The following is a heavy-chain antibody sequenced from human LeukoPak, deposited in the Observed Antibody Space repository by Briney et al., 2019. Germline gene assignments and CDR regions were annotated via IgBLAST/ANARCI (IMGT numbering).Heavy chain of an antibody. D-gene: IGHD3-22*01. CDR2: VNLQGST. CDR3: ARLSTYYDSSDYYYLYYFDY. J-gene: IGHJ4*02. V-gene: IGHV4-4*02. Sequence: SETLSLTCGVSGGSITSTNYWTWVRQPPGKGLEWIGEVNLQGSTNYNPSLMGRVAISVDMSENHISLQLTSVTAADTAVYYCARLSTYYDSSDYYYLYYFDYWGQGTLVTVSS. CDR1: GGSITSTNY.